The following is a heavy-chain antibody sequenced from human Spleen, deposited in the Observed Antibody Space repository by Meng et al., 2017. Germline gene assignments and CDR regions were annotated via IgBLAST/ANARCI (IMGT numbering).Heavy chain of an antibody. CDR2: INHSGST. CDR1: GGSFSDYY. CDR3: ARGPTTMAHDFDY. V-gene: IGHV4-34*01. J-gene: IGHJ4*02. D-gene: IGHD4-11*01. Sequence: ESLKISCVVSGGSFSDYYWSWIRQPPGMGLEWIGEINHSGSTNYNPSLESRATISVDTSQNNLSLKLSSVTAADSAVYYCARGPTTMAHDFDYWGQGTLVTVSS.